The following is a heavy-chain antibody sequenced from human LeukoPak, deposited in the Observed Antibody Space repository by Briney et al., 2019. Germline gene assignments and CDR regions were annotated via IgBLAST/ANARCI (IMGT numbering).Heavy chain of an antibody. CDR1: GFTFSDFY. CDR2: ISSSGSTI. D-gene: IGHD1-20*01. CDR3: ARRRYNWNAIDY. Sequence: GGSLRLSCAAPGFTFSDFYMSWIRQAPGKGLEWVSHISSSGSTIYYADSVKGRFTISRDNAKNSLYLQMNSLRAEDTAVYYCARRRYNWNAIDYWGQGTLVTVSS. J-gene: IGHJ4*02. V-gene: IGHV3-11*01.